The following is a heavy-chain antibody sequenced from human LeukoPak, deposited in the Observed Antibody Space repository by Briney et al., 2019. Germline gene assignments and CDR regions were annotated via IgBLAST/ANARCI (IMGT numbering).Heavy chain of an antibody. CDR3: ARARKSGGITMIRGVKDRGWFDP. J-gene: IGHJ5*02. CDR2: IRYDGSNK. Sequence: GESLRLSCAASGFTFSNYGMHWVRQAPGKGLEWVAFIRYDGSNKSYADSVKGRFTISRDNSKNTLYLQMNSLRVEDTAVYYCARARKSGGITMIRGVKDRGWFDPWGQGTLVTVSS. CDR1: GFTFSNYG. V-gene: IGHV3-30*02. D-gene: IGHD3-10*01.